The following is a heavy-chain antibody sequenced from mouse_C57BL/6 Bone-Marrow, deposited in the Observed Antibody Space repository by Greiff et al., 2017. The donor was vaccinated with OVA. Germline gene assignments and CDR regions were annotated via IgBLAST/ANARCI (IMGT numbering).Heavy chain of an antibody. CDR2: ISSGGDYI. Sequence: EVKVEESGEGLVKPGGSLKLSCAASGFTFSSYAMSWVRQTPEKRLEWVAYISSGGDYIYYADTVKGRFTISRDNARNTLYLQMSSLKSEDTAMYYCTREGLITTVVENWYFDVWGTGTTVTVSS. CDR3: TREGLITTVVENWYFDV. CDR1: GFTFSSYA. V-gene: IGHV5-9-1*02. D-gene: IGHD1-1*01. J-gene: IGHJ1*03.